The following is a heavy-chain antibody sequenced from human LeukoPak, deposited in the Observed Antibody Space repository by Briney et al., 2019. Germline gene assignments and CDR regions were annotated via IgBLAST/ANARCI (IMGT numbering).Heavy chain of an antibody. CDR2: ISISGEDT. Sequence: GGPLRLSCAVSGFALRSCAMSWVRQAPGKGLEWVSSISISGEDTHYVDSVQGRFTISKDNSKNTLYLQMNSLRAEDTAVYYCAKEIRPNDYWGRGTLVTVSS. D-gene: IGHD4-17*01. J-gene: IGHJ4*02. CDR3: AKEIRPNDY. CDR1: GFALRSCA. V-gene: IGHV3-23*01.